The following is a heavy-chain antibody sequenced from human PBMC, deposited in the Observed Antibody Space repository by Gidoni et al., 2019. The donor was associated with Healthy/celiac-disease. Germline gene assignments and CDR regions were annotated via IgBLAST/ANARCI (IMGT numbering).Heavy chain of an antibody. J-gene: IGHJ4*02. CDR1: GFTFDDYA. Sequence: EVQLVESGGGLVQPGRSLRLSCAASGFTFDDYAMHWVRQAPGTGLEWGSGTSRNSGSIGYADSVKVRFTIYRDNAKKSLYLQMNSLRAEDTALYYCAKGPRIAAAAQFDYWGQGTLVTASS. D-gene: IGHD6-13*01. V-gene: IGHV3-9*01. CDR2: TSRNSGSI. CDR3: AKGPRIAAAAQFDY.